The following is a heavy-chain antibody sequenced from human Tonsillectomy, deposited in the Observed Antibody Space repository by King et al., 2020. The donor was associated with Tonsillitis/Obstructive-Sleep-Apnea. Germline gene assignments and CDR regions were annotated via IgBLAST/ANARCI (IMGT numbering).Heavy chain of an antibody. V-gene: IGHV4-59*02. Sequence: QLQESGPGLVKPSETLSLTCAVSGGSVRDNNWNWIRQSPGRGLEWIGFGHYSGSTMFIPSLRSRLTISVDTSKNQFSLKLSSVTAAEPAVYYCARWSSSGWNAFDLWGQGTMVTVSS. CDR1: GGSVRDNN. D-gene: IGHD6-19*01. J-gene: IGHJ3*01. CDR3: ARWSSSGWNAFDL. CDR2: GHYSGST.